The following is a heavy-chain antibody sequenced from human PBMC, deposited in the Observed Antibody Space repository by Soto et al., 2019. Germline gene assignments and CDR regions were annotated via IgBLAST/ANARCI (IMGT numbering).Heavy chain of an antibody. D-gene: IGHD2-21*01. CDR2: IYNGGST. J-gene: IGHJ4*02. Sequence: QVQLQESGPGLVKPSQTLSLTCTVSGGSISSGGYYWSWIRQYPGKGLEWIGYIYNGGSTYYNPYLKSRLTISVDTSKKQFSLKLSSVTAADTAVYYCARVLFQAFDYWGQGTLVTVSS. CDR3: ARVLFQAFDY. CDR1: GGSISSGGYY. V-gene: IGHV4-31*03.